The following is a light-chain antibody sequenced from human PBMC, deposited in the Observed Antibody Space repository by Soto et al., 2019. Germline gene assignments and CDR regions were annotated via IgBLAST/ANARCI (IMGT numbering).Light chain of an antibody. CDR2: RNS. Sequence: QSVLTQPPSVSGAPGQRVTISCTGSSSNIGAGYDVQWYQQLPGTAPKLLIFRNSNRPSGVSDRFSGSKSGTSASLAITGLQAEDEADYYCQSYDSSLSGFWVFGGGTKLTVL. CDR3: QSYDSSLSGFWV. V-gene: IGLV1-40*01. J-gene: IGLJ3*02. CDR1: SSNIGAGYD.